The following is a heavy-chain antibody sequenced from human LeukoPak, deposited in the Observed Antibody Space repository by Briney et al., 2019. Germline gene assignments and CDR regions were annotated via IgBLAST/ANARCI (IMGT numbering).Heavy chain of an antibody. Sequence: GASVKVSCKASGYTFTSYGISWVRQAPGQGLEWMGWISAYNGNTNYAQKLQGRVTMTTDTSTSTAYMELRSLRSDDTAVYYCARDAGKQLARGQSYGMDVWGQGTTVTVSS. CDR3: ARDAGKQLARGQSYGMDV. CDR1: GYTFTSYG. J-gene: IGHJ6*02. CDR2: ISAYNGNT. V-gene: IGHV1-18*01. D-gene: IGHD6-13*01.